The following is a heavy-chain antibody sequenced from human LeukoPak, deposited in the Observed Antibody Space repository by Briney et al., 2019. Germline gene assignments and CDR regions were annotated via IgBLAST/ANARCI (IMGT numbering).Heavy chain of an antibody. J-gene: IGHJ4*02. D-gene: IGHD6-13*01. CDR2: ISGSGGST. Sequence: GGSLRLSCAASGFTFSSYEMNWVRQAPGKGLEWVSDISGSGGSTYYADSVKGRFTISRDNSKNTLYLQMNSLRAEDTAVYYCARDRERFIAADWGQGTLVTVSS. V-gene: IGHV3-23*01. CDR3: ARDRERFIAAD. CDR1: GFTFSSYE.